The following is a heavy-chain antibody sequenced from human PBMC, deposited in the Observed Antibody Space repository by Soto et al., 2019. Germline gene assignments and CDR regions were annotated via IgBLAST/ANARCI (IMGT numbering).Heavy chain of an antibody. J-gene: IGHJ6*03. CDR3: ARSPLSKILTGFGFMDV. D-gene: IGHD3-9*01. Sequence: SETLSLTCTVSGGSISSGDYCWSWVRQQPGKGLEWIGYIYYTGVTIYNPSLESRLTMSVDTSKNQFSLSLSSVTAADTAVYSCARSPLSKILTGFGFMDVWGKGTTVTVSS. V-gene: IGHV4-31*03. CDR1: GGSISSGDYC. CDR2: IYYTGVT.